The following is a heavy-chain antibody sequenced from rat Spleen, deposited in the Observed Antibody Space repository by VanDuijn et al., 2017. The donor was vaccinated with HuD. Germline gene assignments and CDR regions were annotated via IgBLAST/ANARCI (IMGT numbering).Heavy chain of an antibody. CDR1: GFTFSDYY. Sequence: EVQLVESGGGLVQPGRSLKLSCAASGFTFSDYYMAWVRQAPKKGLEWVASISYEGSSTYYGDSGKGRFNISRDNTKSTLYLQMNSLRSEDTATYYCTTENYWFAYWGQGTLVTVSS. CDR3: TTENYWFAY. J-gene: IGHJ3*01. CDR2: ISYEGSST. V-gene: IGHV5-22*01. D-gene: IGHD1-10*01.